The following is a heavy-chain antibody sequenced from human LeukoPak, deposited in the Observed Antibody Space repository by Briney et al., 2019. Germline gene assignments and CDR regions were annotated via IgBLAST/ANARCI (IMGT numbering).Heavy chain of an antibody. V-gene: IGHV3-23*01. CDR1: GFTFSSYA. CDR2: ISGSGGST. J-gene: IGHJ4*02. Sequence: GGSLRLSCAASGFTFSSYAMSWVRQAPGKGLEWVSAISGSGGSTYYADSVKGRFTISRDNSKNTLYLQMNSLRAEDTAVYYCAKDYYDYIWGSYRGYFDYWGQGTLATVSS. CDR3: AKDYYDYIWGSYRGYFDY. D-gene: IGHD3-16*02.